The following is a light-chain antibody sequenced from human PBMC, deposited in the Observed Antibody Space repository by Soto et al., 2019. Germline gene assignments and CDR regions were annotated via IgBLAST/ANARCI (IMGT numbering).Light chain of an antibody. Sequence: EIVLTQSPGTLSLSPGERATLSCRASQSVSSNLAWYQQKPGQAPRLLIYGASTRATGIPARFSASGSGTDFTLTISDVQPEDFALYYCHQRQSWPRTFGQGTTGDIK. CDR3: HQRQSWPRT. CDR2: GAS. V-gene: IGKV3-11*01. J-gene: IGKJ1*01. CDR1: QSVSSN.